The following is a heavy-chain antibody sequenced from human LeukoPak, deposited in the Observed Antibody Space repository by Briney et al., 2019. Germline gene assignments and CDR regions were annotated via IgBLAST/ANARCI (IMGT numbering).Heavy chain of an antibody. V-gene: IGHV3-23*01. CDR1: GFTFSNYA. CDR2: FSSSGNT. J-gene: IGHJ4*02. D-gene: IGHD2-2*01. Sequence: GGSLRLSCSASGFTFSNYAINWVRQAPGKGLEWVSGFSSSGNTYYADSVKGRFTISRDNSKNTLYLQMNTLRVDDTAVYYCARRNGYADYWGQGTLVTVSS. CDR3: ARRNGYADY.